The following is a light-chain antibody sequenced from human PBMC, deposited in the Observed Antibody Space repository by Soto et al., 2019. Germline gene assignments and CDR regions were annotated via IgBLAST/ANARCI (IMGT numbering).Light chain of an antibody. CDR3: QQYGRSWT. Sequence: EIVFTQSPGTLALPPGERASLSCRASQSVSNNYLAWYQQKPGQAPRLLIYGASNRATGIPDRFSGSGSGTDFTLTISRLEPEDFAVYQCQQYGRSWTFGQGTKVDIK. J-gene: IGKJ1*01. CDR2: GAS. V-gene: IGKV3-20*01. CDR1: QSVSNNY.